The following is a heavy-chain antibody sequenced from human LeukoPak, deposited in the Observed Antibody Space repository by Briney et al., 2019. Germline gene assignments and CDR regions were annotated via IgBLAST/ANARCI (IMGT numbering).Heavy chain of an antibody. Sequence: GESLKISCEGSGDSFTPYWITWGRQKPGKGLEWMGIIYPGNSDTKYSPSFQGQITISADKSINTAYLQWSSLEASDTAMYYCARRKAVARISYFDSWGQGTLVTVSS. V-gene: IGHV5-51*01. J-gene: IGHJ4*02. D-gene: IGHD6-19*01. CDR2: IYPGNSDT. CDR3: ARRKAVARISYFDS. CDR1: GDSFTPYW.